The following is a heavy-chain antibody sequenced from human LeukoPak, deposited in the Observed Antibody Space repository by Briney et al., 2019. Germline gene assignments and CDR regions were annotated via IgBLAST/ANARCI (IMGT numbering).Heavy chain of an antibody. CDR2: INHSGST. D-gene: IGHD5-12*01. J-gene: IGHJ4*02. CDR1: GGSFSGYY. CDR3: ARGERGYLDY. V-gene: IGHV4-34*01. Sequence: NPSETLSLTCAVYGGSFSGYYWSWIRQPPGKGLEWIGEINHSGSTNYNPSLKSRVTISVDTSKNQFSLKLSSVTAADTAAYYCARGERGYLDYWGQGTLVTVSS.